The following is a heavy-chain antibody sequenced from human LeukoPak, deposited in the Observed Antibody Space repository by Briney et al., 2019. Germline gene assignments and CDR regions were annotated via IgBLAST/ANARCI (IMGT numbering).Heavy chain of an antibody. V-gene: IGHV1-2*02. D-gene: IGHD3-3*01. Sequence: ASVKVSCKASGYTFAGYYMHWVRQAPGQGLEWVGWINPNSGGTNYAQKFQGRVTMTRDTSISTVYMELGRLRSDDTAVYYCARIATFDFWSGYPPEYFQYWGQGSLVTVSS. J-gene: IGHJ1*01. CDR2: INPNSGGT. CDR1: GYTFAGYY. CDR3: ARIATFDFWSGYPPEYFQY.